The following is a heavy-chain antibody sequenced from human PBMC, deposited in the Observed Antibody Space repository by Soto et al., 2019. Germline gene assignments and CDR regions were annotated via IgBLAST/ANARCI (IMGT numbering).Heavy chain of an antibody. CDR1: GFTFSDYY. V-gene: IGHV3-11*01. J-gene: IGHJ4*02. D-gene: IGHD1-20*01. Sequence: GGSLRLSCAASGFTFSDYYMSWIRQAPGKGLEWVSFISWSRTTISYADSVSGRFTISRDNAKNSLFLQMNGLRADDTAVYFCARLPRYNWNLFDYWGQGTLVTVSS. CDR3: ARLPRYNWNLFDY. CDR2: ISWSRTTI.